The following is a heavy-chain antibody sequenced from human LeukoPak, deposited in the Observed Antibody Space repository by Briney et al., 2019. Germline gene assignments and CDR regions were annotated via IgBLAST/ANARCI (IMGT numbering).Heavy chain of an antibody. Sequence: ASVKVPCKASGYTFTSYDINWVRQATGQGLEWMGWMNPNNDNTGYAQKFQGRVTITRNTSISTAYMELSSLRSEDTAVYYCAISTSLNDAFDIWGQGTMVTVSS. CDR3: AISTSLNDAFDI. V-gene: IGHV1-8*03. D-gene: IGHD2-2*01. CDR2: MNPNNDNT. CDR1: GYTFTSYD. J-gene: IGHJ3*02.